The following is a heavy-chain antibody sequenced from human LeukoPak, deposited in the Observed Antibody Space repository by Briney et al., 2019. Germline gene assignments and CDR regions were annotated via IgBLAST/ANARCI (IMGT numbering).Heavy chain of an antibody. Sequence: SETLSLTCTVSGGSISSYYWSWIRQPPGKGLEWIGYIYYSGSTNYNPSLKSRVTISVDTSKNQFSLKLSSVTAADTAVYYYARDRGYSYGDHDAFDIWGQGTMVTVSS. V-gene: IGHV4-59*01. CDR2: IYYSGST. CDR1: GGSISSYY. CDR3: ARDRGYSYGDHDAFDI. D-gene: IGHD5-18*01. J-gene: IGHJ3*02.